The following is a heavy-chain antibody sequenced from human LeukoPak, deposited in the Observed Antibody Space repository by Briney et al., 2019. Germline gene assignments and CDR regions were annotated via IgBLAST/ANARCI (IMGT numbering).Heavy chain of an antibody. CDR1: GGSISSSSYY. V-gene: IGHV4-39*01. J-gene: IGHJ3*02. Sequence: SETLSLTCTVSGGSISSSSYYWGWIRQPPGKGLEWIGSIYYSGSTYYDPSLKSRVTISVDSSKNQFSLKLSSVTAADTAVYYCARHGVGATKGSDAFDIWGQGTMVTVSS. CDR2: IYYSGST. D-gene: IGHD1-26*01. CDR3: ARHGVGATKGSDAFDI.